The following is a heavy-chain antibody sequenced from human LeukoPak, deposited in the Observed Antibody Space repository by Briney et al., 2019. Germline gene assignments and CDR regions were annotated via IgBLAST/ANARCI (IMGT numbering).Heavy chain of an antibody. V-gene: IGHV4-39*01. CDR3: ARQTPTYYYDSSGSRPDY. D-gene: IGHD3-22*01. J-gene: IGHJ4*02. CDR2: IYYSGST. Sequence: SETLSLTCTVSGGSISSSSYYWGWIRQPPGKGLEWIGSIYYSGSTYYNPSIKSRVTISVDTSKNQFSLKLSSVTAADTAVYYCARQTPTYYYDSSGSRPDYWGQGTLVTVSS. CDR1: GGSISSSSYY.